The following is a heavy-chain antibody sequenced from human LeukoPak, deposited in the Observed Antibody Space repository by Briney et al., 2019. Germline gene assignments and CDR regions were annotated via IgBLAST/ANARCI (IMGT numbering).Heavy chain of an antibody. V-gene: IGHV3-13*01. CDR1: GFTFSSYD. Sequence: GGSLGLSCAASGFTFSSYDMHWVRQATGKGLEWVSAIGAAGDTYYPGSVKGRFTISRENAKNSLYLQMNSLRAGDTAVYYCARESGYSGYDLAFDIWGQGTMVTVSS. J-gene: IGHJ3*02. CDR2: IGAAGDT. D-gene: IGHD5-12*01. CDR3: ARESGYSGYDLAFDI.